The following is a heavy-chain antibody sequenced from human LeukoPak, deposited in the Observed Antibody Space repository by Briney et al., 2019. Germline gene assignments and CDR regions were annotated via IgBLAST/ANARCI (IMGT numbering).Heavy chain of an antibody. CDR1: GYTFTSYA. V-gene: IGHV1-3*01. D-gene: IGHD2-2*01. CDR2: INAGNGNT. J-gene: IGHJ4*02. CDR3: ARGGVLVPAVNAGIDY. Sequence: APVKVSCKASGYTFTSYAMHWVRQAPGQRLEWMGWINAGNGNTQYSQNFQGRVTITRDTSASTAYMELSSLRSEDTAVYYCARGGVLVPAVNAGIDYWGQGTLVTVSS.